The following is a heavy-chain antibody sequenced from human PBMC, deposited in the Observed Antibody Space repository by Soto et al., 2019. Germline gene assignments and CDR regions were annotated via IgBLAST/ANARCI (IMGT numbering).Heavy chain of an antibody. J-gene: IGHJ4*02. CDR3: ARGITMISPLKNYFEY. V-gene: IGHV1-69*02. CDR1: GGTFSSYT. D-gene: IGHD3-22*01. Sequence: SVKVSCKASGGTFSSYTISWVRQAPGQGLEWMGRIIPILGIANYAQKFQGRVTITADKSTSTAYMELSSLRSEDTAVYYCARGITMISPLKNYFEYWGQGTLVTVSS. CDR2: IIPILGIA.